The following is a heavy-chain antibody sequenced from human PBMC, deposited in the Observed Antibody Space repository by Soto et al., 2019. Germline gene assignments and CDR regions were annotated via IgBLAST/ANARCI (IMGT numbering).Heavy chain of an antibody. CDR2: IYSGGDT. V-gene: IGHV3-66*01. CDR1: GFTVNYNY. J-gene: IGHJ1*01. CDR3: ARGATMST. Sequence: EVQLVESGGGLVQPGGSLRLSCIVSGFTVNYNYMNWFHQAPGRGLEWVAVIYSGGDTDYADFGKGRFTITRDNSKNTLFLQMNSLRAEDTALYYCARGATMSTWGQGTLVTVSS. D-gene: IGHD5-12*01.